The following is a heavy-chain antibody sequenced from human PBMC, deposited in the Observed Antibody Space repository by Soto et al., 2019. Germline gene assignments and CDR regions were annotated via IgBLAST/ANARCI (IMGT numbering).Heavy chain of an antibody. CDR1: GFTFSSYA. D-gene: IGHD3-9*01. V-gene: IGHV3-30-3*01. CDR3: ASKDYDILTGYFDY. J-gene: IGHJ4*02. CDR2: ISYDGSNK. Sequence: GGSLRLSCAASGFTFSSYAMHWVRQAPGKGLEWVAVISYDGSNKYYADSVKGRFTISRDNSKNTLYLQMNSLRAEDTAVYYCASKDYDILTGYFDYWGQGTLVTVSS.